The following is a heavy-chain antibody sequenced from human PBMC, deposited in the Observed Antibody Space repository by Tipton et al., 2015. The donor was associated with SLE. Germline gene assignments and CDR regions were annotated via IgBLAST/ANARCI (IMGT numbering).Heavy chain of an antibody. CDR2: IYSGGST. V-gene: IGHV3-66*02. CDR3: AKDNADFWSGYDAFDI. CDR1: GFTVSSNY. D-gene: IGHD3-3*01. J-gene: IGHJ3*02. Sequence: SLRLSCAASGFTVSSNYMSWVRQAPGKGLEWVSVIYSGGSTYYADSVKGRFTSSRDNSKNTLYLQMNSLRAEDTAVYYCAKDNADFWSGYDAFDIWGQGTMVTVSS.